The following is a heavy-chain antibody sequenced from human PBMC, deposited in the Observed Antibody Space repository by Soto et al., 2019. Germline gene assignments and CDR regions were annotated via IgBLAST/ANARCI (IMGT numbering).Heavy chain of an antibody. J-gene: IGHJ5*02. V-gene: IGHV1-18*01. CDR2: ISTYSGDT. Sequence: ASAKVSCKASGCTFFTYDMSWVRQAPGQGLEWMGGISTYSGDTKYAQKFQGRVTMTTDTSTTTAYLELRSLRSDDTAVYYCARHHGPTTSENWFDPWGQGTLVNVSS. CDR3: ARHHGPTTSENWFDP. D-gene: IGHD5-12*01. CDR1: GCTFFTYD.